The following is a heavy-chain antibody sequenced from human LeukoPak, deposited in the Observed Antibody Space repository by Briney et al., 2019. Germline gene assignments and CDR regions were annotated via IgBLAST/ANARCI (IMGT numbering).Heavy chain of an antibody. CDR3: ARGPHITSAGRGYFQH. CDR1: GFTVSDYT. Sequence: GGSLRLSCAGSGFTVSDYTMNWLRQAPGKGLELVSFITSSSTYMYFTDSVRARFTISRDNAKNSLFLQMDSLRVEDTAVYYCARGPHITSAGRGYFQHWGQGTLVTVSS. CDR2: ITSSSTYM. V-gene: IGHV3-21*01. D-gene: IGHD6-13*01. J-gene: IGHJ1*01.